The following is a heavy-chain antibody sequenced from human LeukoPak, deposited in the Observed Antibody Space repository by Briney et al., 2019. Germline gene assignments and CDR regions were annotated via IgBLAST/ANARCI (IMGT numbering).Heavy chain of an antibody. V-gene: IGHV3-48*04. J-gene: IGHJ4*02. CDR3: ASRHCSGGGCYFAGADPFDY. D-gene: IGHD2-15*01. CDR1: GFTFSSYS. CDR2: IRSSSNII. Sequence: GGSLRLSCAASGFTFSSYSMNWVRQAPGKGLEWVSYIRSSSNIIYYADSVKGRFTISRDNTKNSLYLQMNSLRAEDTAVYYCASRHCSGGGCYFAGADPFDYWGQGILVTVSS.